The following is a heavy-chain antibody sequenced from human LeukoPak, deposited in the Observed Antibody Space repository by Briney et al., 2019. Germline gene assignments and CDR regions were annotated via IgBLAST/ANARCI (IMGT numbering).Heavy chain of an antibody. D-gene: IGHD5-18*01. J-gene: IGHJ3*02. V-gene: IGHV3-21*01. CDR2: ISSSSSYI. CDR3: ARDTGRTWIQLWLGDAFDI. CDR1: GFTFSSYS. Sequence: KTGGSLRLSCAASGFTFSSYSMNWVRQAPGKGLEWVSSISSSSSYIYYADSVKGRFTISRDNAKNSLYLQMNSLRAEDTAVYYCARDTGRTWIQLWLGDAFDIWGQGTMVTVSS.